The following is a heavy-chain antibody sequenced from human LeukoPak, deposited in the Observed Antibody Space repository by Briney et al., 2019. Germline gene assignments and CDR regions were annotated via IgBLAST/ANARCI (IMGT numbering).Heavy chain of an antibody. Sequence: GGSLRLSCAASGFTFSGYWMHWVRQAPGKGLVWVSRINSDGSSTSYADSVKGRFTISRDNAKNTLYLQMNSLRAEDTAVYYCARVGLDYDILTGYSASFDYWGQGTLVTVSS. CDR1: GFTFSGYW. CDR2: INSDGSST. J-gene: IGHJ4*02. V-gene: IGHV3-74*01. CDR3: ARVGLDYDILTGYSASFDY. D-gene: IGHD3-9*01.